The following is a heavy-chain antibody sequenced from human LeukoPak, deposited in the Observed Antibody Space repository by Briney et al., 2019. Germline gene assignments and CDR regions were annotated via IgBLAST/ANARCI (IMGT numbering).Heavy chain of an antibody. CDR3: ARENWGTPYYFDY. CDR1: GFTVSSNY. Sequence: GGSLRLSCAASGFTVSSNYMSWVRQAPGKGLEWVSVIYSGGSTYYADSVKGRFTISRHNSENTLYLQMNSLRAEDTAVYYCARENWGTPYYFDYWGQGTLVTVSS. J-gene: IGHJ4*02. CDR2: IYSGGST. D-gene: IGHD7-27*01. V-gene: IGHV3-53*04.